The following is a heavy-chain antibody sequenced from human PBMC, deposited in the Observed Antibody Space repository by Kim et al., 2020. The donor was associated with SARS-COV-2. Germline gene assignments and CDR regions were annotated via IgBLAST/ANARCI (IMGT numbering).Heavy chain of an antibody. CDR3: AKDVGAYCSSTSCYWAVDY. D-gene: IGHD2-2*01. J-gene: IGHJ4*02. Sequence: GRLPISRDNSKNTLYLKMNSLRAEDTAVYYCAKDVGAYCSSTSCYWAVDYWGQGTLVTVSS. V-gene: IGHV3-23*01.